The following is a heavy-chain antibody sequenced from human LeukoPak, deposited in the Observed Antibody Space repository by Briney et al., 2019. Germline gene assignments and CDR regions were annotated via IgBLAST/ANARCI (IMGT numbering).Heavy chain of an antibody. CDR3: ARRGYRYGTFDY. J-gene: IGHJ4*02. D-gene: IGHD5-18*01. V-gene: IGHV4-59*08. CDR1: GGSIGSYY. CDR2: IYYSGST. Sequence: PSETLSLTCTVSGGSIGSYYWNWIRQPPGKGLEWIGYIYYSGSTNYNPSLKSRVTISVDTSKNQFSLKLSSVTAADTAVYYCARRGYRYGTFDYWGQGTLVTVSS.